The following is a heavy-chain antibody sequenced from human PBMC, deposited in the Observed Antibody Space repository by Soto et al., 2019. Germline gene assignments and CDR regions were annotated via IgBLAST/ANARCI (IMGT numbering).Heavy chain of an antibody. CDR1: GFTFSNAW. Sequence: PGESLKISCAASGFTFSNAWINWVRQAPGKGLEWVAVIWYDGSNKYYADSVKGRFTISRDNSKNTLYLQMNSLRAEDTAVYYCARAAPRFLEWLSYMDVWGKGTTVTVSS. CDR3: ARAAPRFLEWLSYMDV. D-gene: IGHD3-3*01. J-gene: IGHJ6*03. CDR2: IWYDGSNK. V-gene: IGHV3-33*08.